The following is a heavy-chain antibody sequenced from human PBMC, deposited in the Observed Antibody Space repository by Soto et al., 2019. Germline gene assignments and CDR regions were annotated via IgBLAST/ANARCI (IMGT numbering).Heavy chain of an antibody. CDR2: VSKSDYT. CDR3: AREDSIIIPAVSDF. V-gene: IGHV3-21*04. Sequence: GGSLRLSCVVYGFPFNNYGINWVRQAPGKGLEWVSTVSKSDYTYYSDLVKGRFTISRDNAKNTVSLQMNTLRAEDTAVYFCAREDSIIIPAVSDFWGQGTLVTVSS. CDR1: GFPFNNYG. D-gene: IGHD2-2*01. J-gene: IGHJ4*02.